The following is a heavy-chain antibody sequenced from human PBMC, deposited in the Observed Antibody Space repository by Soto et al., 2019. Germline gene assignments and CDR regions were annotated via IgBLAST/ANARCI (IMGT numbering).Heavy chain of an antibody. CDR1: GFTFRTYG. CDR3: ARDPPDGDYFFDY. D-gene: IGHD4-17*01. Sequence: GGSLRLSCAVSGFTFRTYGMHWVRQAPRKGLEWLAFISDDGSTLYYADSLKGRFTISRDNSKNTLHLQMTSLSVEDTAVYYCARDPPDGDYFFDYWGQGTLVTVSS. J-gene: IGHJ4*02. V-gene: IGHV3-30*03. CDR2: ISDDGSTL.